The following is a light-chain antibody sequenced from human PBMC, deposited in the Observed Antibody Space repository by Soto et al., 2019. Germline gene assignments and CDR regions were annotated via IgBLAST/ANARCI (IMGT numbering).Light chain of an antibody. CDR3: QSYDSSLSVVV. Sequence: QSVLTQPPSGSGAPGQRVTISCTGSSSNIGAGYDVHWYQQLPGTAPKLLIYGNSNRPSGVPDRFSGSKSGTSASLAITGLQAEDEEDYYCQSYDSSLSVVVFGGGTKVTVL. J-gene: IGLJ2*01. V-gene: IGLV1-40*01. CDR2: GNS. CDR1: SSNIGAGYD.